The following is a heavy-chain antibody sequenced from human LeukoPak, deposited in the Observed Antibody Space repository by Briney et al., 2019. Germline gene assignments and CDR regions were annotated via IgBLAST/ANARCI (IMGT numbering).Heavy chain of an antibody. V-gene: IGHV3-9*01. CDR1: GFTFDDYA. D-gene: IGHD6-19*01. J-gene: IGHJ1*01. CDR3: AKDKAVAGLIAEYFQH. Sequence: HSGGSLRLSCAASGFTFDDYAMRWVRQAPGKGLEWVSGISWDSGSIAYADSVKGRFTISRDNSKNTLYLQMNSLRAEDTAVYYCAKDKAVAGLIAEYFQHWGQGTLVTVSS. CDR2: ISWDSGSI.